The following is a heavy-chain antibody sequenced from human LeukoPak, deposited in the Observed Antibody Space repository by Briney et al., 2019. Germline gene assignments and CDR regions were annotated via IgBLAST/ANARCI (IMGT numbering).Heavy chain of an antibody. D-gene: IGHD2-8*01. Sequence: GASLQISCKGSGCVFTSYWIWWVRQLPGKSLVWMGTIYPGDSDTRYSPSFQGQVTISADKSINPAYLQWSSLKASDTAMYYCARQAYATNLDAFDIWGQGTMVTVSS. V-gene: IGHV5-51*01. CDR3: ARQAYATNLDAFDI. J-gene: IGHJ3*02. CDR2: IYPGDSDT. CDR1: GCVFTSYW.